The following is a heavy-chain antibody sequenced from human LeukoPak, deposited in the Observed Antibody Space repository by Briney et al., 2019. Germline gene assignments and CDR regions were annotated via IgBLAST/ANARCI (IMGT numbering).Heavy chain of an antibody. D-gene: IGHD3-22*01. CDR3: ARKDYYDLGNFGMDV. CDR2: ISYDGRNK. Sequence: PGGSLRLSCAASGFTFSSYAMHWVRQAPGKGLEWVAVISYDGRNKYYADSVKGRFTISRDNSKNTLYLQMNSLRAEDTAVYYCARKDYYDLGNFGMDVWGQGTTVTVSS. J-gene: IGHJ6*02. CDR1: GFTFSSYA. V-gene: IGHV3-30*14.